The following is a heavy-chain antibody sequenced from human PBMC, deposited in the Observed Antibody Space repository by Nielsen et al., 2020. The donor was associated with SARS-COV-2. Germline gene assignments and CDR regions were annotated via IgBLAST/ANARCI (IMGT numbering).Heavy chain of an antibody. CDR2: ISYDGSTK. D-gene: IGHD5-18*01. CDR1: GFTFSRHA. CDR3: ARGRGYSYGYLDT. Sequence: GGSLRLSCAASGFTFSRHAMHWVRQAPGKGLEWVAVISYDGSTKYHADPVKGRFTISRDNSRNTLHLQMSSLRAEDTAVYYCARGRGYSYGYLDTWGQGTLVTVSS. V-gene: IGHV3-30-3*01. J-gene: IGHJ4*02.